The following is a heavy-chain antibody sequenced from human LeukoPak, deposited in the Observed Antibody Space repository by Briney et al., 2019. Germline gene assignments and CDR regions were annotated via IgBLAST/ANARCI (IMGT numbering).Heavy chain of an antibody. V-gene: IGHV5-51*01. J-gene: IGHJ3*02. CDR2: IYPGDDDT. Sequence: GDSLKISCQASGYVFGFYWIAWVRQMPGKGLEWIGIIYPGDDDTRYGPSMQGQVIISADTSINTAYLHLNSLKASDTAIYYCAKTDSAEGTLEIWGQGTMVTVSS. D-gene: IGHD1-1*01. CDR1: GYVFGFYW. CDR3: AKTDSAEGTLEI.